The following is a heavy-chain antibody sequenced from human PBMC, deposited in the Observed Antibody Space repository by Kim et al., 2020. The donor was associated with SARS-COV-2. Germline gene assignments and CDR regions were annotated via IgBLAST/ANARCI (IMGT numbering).Heavy chain of an antibody. CDR2: ISGSGGST. D-gene: IGHD3-3*01. J-gene: IGHJ2*01. Sequence: GGSLRLSCAASGFTFSSYAMSWVRQAPGKGLEWVSAISGSGGSTYYADSVKGRFTISRDTSKNTLYLQMNSLRAEDTGVYYCAKDTSNYRVTVFGVVGARYWYFDLGGRGTLITVAS. CDR3: AKDTSNYRVTVFGVVGARYWYFDL. CDR1: GFTFSSYA. V-gene: IGHV3-23*01.